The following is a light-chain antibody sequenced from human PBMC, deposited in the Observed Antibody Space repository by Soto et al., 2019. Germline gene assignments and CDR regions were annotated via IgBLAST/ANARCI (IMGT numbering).Light chain of an antibody. CDR1: SGHSNYA. CDR3: QTWGTGSAIVV. CDR2: VNSGGSH. J-gene: IGLJ7*01. Sequence: QPVLTQSPSASASLGASVKLTCTLSSGHSNYAIAWHQQQPEKGPRYLMKVNSGGSHIKGDGIPDRFSGSSSGAERYLFISSHQSEDEADYYCQTWGTGSAIVVFGGGTQLTVL. V-gene: IGLV4-69*01.